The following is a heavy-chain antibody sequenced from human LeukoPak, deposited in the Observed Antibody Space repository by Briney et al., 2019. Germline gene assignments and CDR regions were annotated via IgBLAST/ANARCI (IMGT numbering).Heavy chain of an antibody. D-gene: IGHD1/OR15-1a*01. V-gene: IGHV1-2*05. J-gene: IGHJ4*02. CDR1: GYTFTNFH. CDR2: INPNSGGT. Sequence: ASVKVSCKASGYTFTNFHTHWVRQAPGQGLEWMGRINPNSGGTNYAQKFQGRVTMTRDTSIITTYMELRGLTSDDTGMYYCARGLATRTYGLGYWGQGTLVPVSS. CDR3: ARGLATRTYGLGY.